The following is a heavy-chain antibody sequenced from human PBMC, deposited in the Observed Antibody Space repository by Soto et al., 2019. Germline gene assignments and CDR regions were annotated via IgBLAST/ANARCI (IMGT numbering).Heavy chain of an antibody. J-gene: IGHJ6*03. CDR2: ISWNSGSI. CDR3: AKALPINSGSFYYYYYMDV. Sequence: PGGSLRLSCAASGFTFDDYAMHWVRQAPGKGLEWVSGISWNSGSIGYADSVKGRFTISRDNAKNSLYLQMNSLRAEDTALYYCAKALPINSGSFYYYYYMDVWGKGTTVTVSS. V-gene: IGHV3-9*01. CDR1: GFTFDDYA. D-gene: IGHD5-12*01.